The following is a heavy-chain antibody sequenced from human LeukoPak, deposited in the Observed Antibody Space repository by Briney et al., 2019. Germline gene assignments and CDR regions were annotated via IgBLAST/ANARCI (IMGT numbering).Heavy chain of an antibody. D-gene: IGHD3-10*01. Sequence: SETLSLTCTVSGGSIRSSSYYWGWIRQPPGKGLEWIGSIYNSGSTYYNPSLKSRVTISLDTSKNQFSLKLSSVTAADTAMYYCAREERVYYGSGSSQNWFDPWGQGTLVTVSS. CDR2: IYNSGST. CDR1: GGSIRSSSYY. V-gene: IGHV4-39*07. CDR3: AREERVYYGSGSSQNWFDP. J-gene: IGHJ5*02.